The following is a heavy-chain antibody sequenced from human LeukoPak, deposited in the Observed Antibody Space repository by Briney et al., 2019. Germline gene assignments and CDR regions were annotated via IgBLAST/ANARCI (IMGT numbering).Heavy chain of an antibody. V-gene: IGHV3-21*01. CDR3: ARDTSGGDYLFDY. Sequence: GGSLRLSCAASGSTFSSYSMNWVRQAPGKGLEWVSSISSSSSYIYYADSVKGRFTISRDNAKNSLYLQMNSLRAEDTAVYYCARDTSGGDYLFDYWGQGTLVTVSS. CDR1: GSTFSSYS. D-gene: IGHD4-17*01. J-gene: IGHJ4*02. CDR2: ISSSSSYI.